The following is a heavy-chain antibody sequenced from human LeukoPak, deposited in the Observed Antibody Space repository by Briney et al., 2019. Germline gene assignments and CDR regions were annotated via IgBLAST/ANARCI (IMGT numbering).Heavy chain of an antibody. Sequence: GGSLRLSCAASGFTFSDAWMSWVRQAPGKGLEWVGRIKTKTDGGPTDYPAPVKGRFTISRDDSKNTLYLQMNSLRAEDTAVYYCAKEEQLDFDYWGQGTLVTVSS. CDR3: AKEEQLDFDY. CDR2: IKTKTDGGPT. J-gene: IGHJ4*02. V-gene: IGHV3-15*01. CDR1: GFTFSDAW. D-gene: IGHD6-13*01.